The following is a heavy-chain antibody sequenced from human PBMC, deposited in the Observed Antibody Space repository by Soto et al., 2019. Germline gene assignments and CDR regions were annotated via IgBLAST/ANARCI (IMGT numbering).Heavy chain of an antibody. D-gene: IGHD1-26*01. J-gene: IGHJ4*02. V-gene: IGHV1-69*06. CDR3: ARGGGVGATTGWD. CDR2: IIPIFGTA. Sequence: QVQLVQSGAEVKKPGSSVKVSCKASGGTFSSYAISWVRQAPGQGLEWMGGIIPIFGTANYAQEFQGRVTITADISTSKAYMGVRTLKSGDRAVYYGARGGGVGATTGWDWGQGTLVTVSS. CDR1: GGTFSSYA.